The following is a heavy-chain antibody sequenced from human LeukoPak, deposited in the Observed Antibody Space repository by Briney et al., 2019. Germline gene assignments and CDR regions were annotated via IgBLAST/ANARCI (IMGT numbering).Heavy chain of an antibody. CDR3: ARDPRRSWYGEDY. CDR1: GYTFTGYY. J-gene: IGHJ4*02. V-gene: IGHV1-2*02. Sequence: VASVKVSCKASGYTFTGYYMHWVRQAPGQGLEWMGWINPNSGGANYAQKFQGRVTMTRDTSISTAYMELSRLRSDDTAVYYCARDPRRSWYGEDYWGQGTLVTVSS. CDR2: INPNSGGA. D-gene: IGHD6-13*01.